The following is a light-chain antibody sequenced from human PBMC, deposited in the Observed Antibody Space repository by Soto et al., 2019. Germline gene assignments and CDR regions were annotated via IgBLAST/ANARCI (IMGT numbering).Light chain of an antibody. CDR2: GAS. J-gene: IGKJ1*01. CDR1: QSISSY. V-gene: IGKV1-6*01. CDR3: LQDYTYPWT. Sequence: IQMTQSPSSLSASVGDRVTITCRASQSISSYLNWYQQKPGKAPKLLIYGASNLQSGVPSRFSGSASGTDFTLTISSLQPEDFATYYCLQDYTYPWTFGQGTKWIS.